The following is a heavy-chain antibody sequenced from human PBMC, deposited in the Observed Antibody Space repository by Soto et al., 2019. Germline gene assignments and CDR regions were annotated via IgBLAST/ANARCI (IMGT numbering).Heavy chain of an antibody. CDR3: ARDVGLQHDTGYYDFWSGKNNWFDP. V-gene: IGHV4-59*11. CDR2: ISYSGST. J-gene: IGHJ5*02. CDR1: GGSISGHY. Sequence: SETLDLTCTVAGGSISGHYWSWIRQPPGKGLQYIGYISYSGSTNYNPSLKSRVTISVDTSNNQFSLRLSSVTAADTAVYYCARDVGLQHDTGYYDFWSGKNNWFDPWGQGILVTVSS. D-gene: IGHD3-3*01.